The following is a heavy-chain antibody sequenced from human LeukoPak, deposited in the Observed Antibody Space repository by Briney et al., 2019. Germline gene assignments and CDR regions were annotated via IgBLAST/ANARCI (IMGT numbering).Heavy chain of an antibody. Sequence: SGGSLRLSCAASGFIFSSYGMHWVRQAPGKGLEWVAVIWYDGSNKYYADSVKGRFTISRDNSKNTLYLQMSSLRAEDTAVYYCARGTGNYYYYMDVWGKGTTVTVSS. CDR2: IWYDGSNK. D-gene: IGHD1-1*01. V-gene: IGHV3-33*01. J-gene: IGHJ6*03. CDR3: ARGTGNYYYYMDV. CDR1: GFIFSSYG.